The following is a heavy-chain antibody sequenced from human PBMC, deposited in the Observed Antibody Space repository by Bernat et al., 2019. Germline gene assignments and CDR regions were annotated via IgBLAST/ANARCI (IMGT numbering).Heavy chain of an antibody. J-gene: IGHJ3*02. CDR2: VWAAGSNQ. CDR3: VKERKPFDGFDI. CDR1: GFTFNNYG. Sequence: QVQLVESGGGLVQPGRSLRLSYAASGFTFNNYGMHWVRQAPGKGLEWVAVVWAAGSNQYYADSVKGRFTISRDNSRNTLYLQMNSLRAEDTAVYYCVKERKPFDGFDIWGQGTLVTVSS. V-gene: IGHV3-33*06.